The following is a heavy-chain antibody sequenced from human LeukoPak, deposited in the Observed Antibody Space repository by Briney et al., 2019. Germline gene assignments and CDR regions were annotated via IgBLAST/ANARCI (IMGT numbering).Heavy chain of an antibody. CDR1: GGSISSSSYY. CDR2: IYYSGST. J-gene: IGHJ3*02. Sequence: SETLSLTCTVSGGSISSSSYYWGWIRQPPGKGLEWMGSIYYSGSTYYNPSLKSRVTISVDTSKNQFSLKLSSVTAADTAVYYCARCSMVRGVLYAFDIWGQGTMVTVSS. V-gene: IGHV4-39*01. CDR3: ARCSMVRGVLYAFDI. D-gene: IGHD3-10*01.